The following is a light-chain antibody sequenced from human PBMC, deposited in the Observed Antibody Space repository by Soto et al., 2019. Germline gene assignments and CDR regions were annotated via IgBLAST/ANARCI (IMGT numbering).Light chain of an antibody. V-gene: IGKV4-1*01. CDR2: WAS. CDR3: QQYYSSPLT. CDR1: QSVLYSSNNKNY. Sequence: DIVMTQSPDSLAVSLGERATINCKSSQSVLYSSNNKNYLAWYQQKRGQSPKLLIYWASTRESGVPDRFSGSGSGKDFTLTISSLQAEDMAVYYCQQYYSSPLTFGGGTKVEIK. J-gene: IGKJ4*01.